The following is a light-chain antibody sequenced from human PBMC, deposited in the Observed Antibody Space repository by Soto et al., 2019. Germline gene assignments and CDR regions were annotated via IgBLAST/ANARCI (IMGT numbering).Light chain of an antibody. CDR1: QSVSTN. J-gene: IGKJ5*01. V-gene: IGKV3-15*01. CDR2: ATS. CDR3: QQYDNKPPIT. Sequence: EIVKTQSTATLSVSPGERATLSCRASQSVSTNLAWYQQKPGQAPRLLIYATSTRATGIPDRFTGSGSGTEFTLTISSLQSEDFAVYHCQQYDNKPPITFGQGTRLEIK.